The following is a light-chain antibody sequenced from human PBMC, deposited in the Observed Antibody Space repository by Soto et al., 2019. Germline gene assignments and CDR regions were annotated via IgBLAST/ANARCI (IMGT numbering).Light chain of an antibody. J-gene: IGKJ4*01. V-gene: IGKV3-15*01. CDR2: GAS. CDR1: QSVSSN. Sequence: EIVMTQSPATLSVSPGERATLSCRASQSVSSNLAWYQQKPGQAPRLLIYGASTRATGIPARSSGSGSGTEFTLTISSLQSEDFAVYYCQQRANWPLTFGGGTKVDIK. CDR3: QQRANWPLT.